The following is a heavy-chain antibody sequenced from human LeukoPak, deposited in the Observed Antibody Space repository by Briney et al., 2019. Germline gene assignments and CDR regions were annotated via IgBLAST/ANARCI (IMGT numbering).Heavy chain of an antibody. V-gene: IGHV4-38-2*02. CDR1: GYSISSGYY. CDR3: ARTMGYYYYMDV. D-gene: IGHD4/OR15-4a*01. J-gene: IGHJ6*03. CDR2: INHSGST. Sequence: SETLSLTCTVSGYSISSGYYWGWIRQPPGKGLEWIGEINHSGSTNYNPSLKSRVTISVDTSKNQFSLKLSSVTAADTAVYYCARTMGYYYYMDVWGKGTTVTISS.